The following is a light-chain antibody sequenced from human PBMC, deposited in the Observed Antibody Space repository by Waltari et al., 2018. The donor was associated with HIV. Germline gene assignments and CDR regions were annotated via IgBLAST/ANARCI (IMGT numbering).Light chain of an antibody. V-gene: IGKV3-15*01. J-gene: IGKJ3*01. CDR2: GAS. CDR1: QSVSSN. Sequence: EIVMTQSPATLSVSPGERATLSCRASQSVSSNLAWYQQEPGQATRLLIDGASTRATGIPARFSGSGSGTEFTLTISSLQSEDFAVYYCQQYNNWPLFTCGPGTKVDIK. CDR3: QQYNNWPLFT.